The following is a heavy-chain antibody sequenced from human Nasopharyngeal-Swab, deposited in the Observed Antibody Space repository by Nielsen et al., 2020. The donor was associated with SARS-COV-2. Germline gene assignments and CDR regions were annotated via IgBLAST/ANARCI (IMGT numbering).Heavy chain of an antibody. Sequence: GESLKISCAASGFTFSSYWMHWVRQAPGKGLVWVSRINSDGSSTSYADSVKGRFTISRDNAKNSLYLQMNSLRAEDTAVYYCARSSIAAREYYYGMDVWGQGTTVTVSS. D-gene: IGHD6-6*01. V-gene: IGHV3-74*01. J-gene: IGHJ6*02. CDR3: ARSSIAAREYYYGMDV. CDR1: GFTFSSYW. CDR2: INSDGSST.